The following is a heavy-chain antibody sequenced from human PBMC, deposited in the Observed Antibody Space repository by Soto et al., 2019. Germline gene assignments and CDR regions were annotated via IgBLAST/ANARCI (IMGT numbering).Heavy chain of an antibody. CDR2: SNPNSGGT. V-gene: IGHV1-2*02. CDR1: GYAFNEYY. Sequence: QVQLVQSGAEVKKPGASVKISCKTSGYAFNEYYIHWMRQVPGQGPEWMGWSNPNSGGTKFAKKCQGVLSMTSASSTSKGVRELSSLSSDATAWYYCAGSLGGGGDYFYGMDAWGQGTAVIVSS. D-gene: IGHD3-10*01. J-gene: IGHJ6*02. CDR3: AGSLGGGGDYFYGMDA.